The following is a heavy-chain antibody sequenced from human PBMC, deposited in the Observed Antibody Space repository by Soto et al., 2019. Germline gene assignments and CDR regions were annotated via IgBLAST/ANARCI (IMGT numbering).Heavy chain of an antibody. V-gene: IGHV3-23*01. Sequence: EVQLLESGGGLVQPGGSLRLFCAASGFTFSSYAMSWVRQAPGKGLEWVSAISGSGGSTYYADSVKGRFTISRDNSKNTLYLQMNSLRAEDTAVYYCAKDLRLLEWLDWFDPWGQGTLVTVSS. CDR1: GFTFSSYA. D-gene: IGHD3-3*01. CDR2: ISGSGGST. CDR3: AKDLRLLEWLDWFDP. J-gene: IGHJ5*02.